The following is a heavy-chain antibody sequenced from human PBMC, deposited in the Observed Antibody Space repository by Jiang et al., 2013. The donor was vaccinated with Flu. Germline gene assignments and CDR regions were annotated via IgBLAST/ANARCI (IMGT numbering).Heavy chain of an antibody. V-gene: IGHV3-11*01. CDR3: ARSPSDGTFWGDVPPYYFDY. J-gene: IGHJ4*02. CDR1: GFTFSDYY. D-gene: IGHD2/OR15-2a*01. CDR2: ISSSGTTI. Sequence: LVKPGGSLRLSCAASGFTFSDYYMSWIRQAPGKGLEWVSYISSSGTTIYYADSVKGRFTISRDNAKKSLYLQMNSLRAEDTAVYYCARSPSDGTFWGDVPPYYFDYWGQGTLVTVSS.